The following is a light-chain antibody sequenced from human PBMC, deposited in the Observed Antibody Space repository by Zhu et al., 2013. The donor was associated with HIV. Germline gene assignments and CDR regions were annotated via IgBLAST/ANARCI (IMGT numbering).Light chain of an antibody. CDR1: QSVSSSY. J-gene: IGKJ4*01. CDR3: QQYNNWPPV. CDR2: GAS. V-gene: IGKV3-15*01. Sequence: EIVLTQSPGTLSLSPGERATLSCRASQSVSSSYLAWYQQKPGQAPRLLIYGASTRATGIPARFSGSGSGTEFTLTISSLQSEDFAVYYCQQYNNWPPVFGGGTKVEIK.